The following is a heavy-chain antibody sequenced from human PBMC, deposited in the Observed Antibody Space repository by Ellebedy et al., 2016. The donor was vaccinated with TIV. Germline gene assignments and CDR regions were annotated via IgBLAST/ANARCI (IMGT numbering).Heavy chain of an antibody. CDR2: ISGSSYYI. J-gene: IGHJ4*01. V-gene: IGHV3-21*01. CDR1: GFTFTTYS. D-gene: IGHD2-2*01. Sequence: PGGSLRLSCAASGFTFTTYSMNWVRQAPGKGLEWVSSISGSSYYIYYADSVKGRFTISRDNAKNSVYLQMNSLRAEDTAVYYCARGGCTSNSCYLFDFWGHGTLVTVSS. CDR3: ARGGCTSNSCYLFDF.